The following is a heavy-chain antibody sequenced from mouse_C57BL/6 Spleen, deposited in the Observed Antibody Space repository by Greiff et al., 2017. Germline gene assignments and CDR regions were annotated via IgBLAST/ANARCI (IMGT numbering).Heavy chain of an antibody. CDR2: IDPETGGT. CDR1: GYTFTDYE. Sequence: VQVVESGAELVRPGASVTLSCKASGYTFTDYEMHWVKQTPVHGLEWIGAIDPETGGTAYNQKFKGKAILTADKSSSTAYMELRSLTSEDSAVYYCTRGGWDGYYDYWGQGTTLTVSS. J-gene: IGHJ2*01. V-gene: IGHV1-15*01. D-gene: IGHD2-3*01. CDR3: TRGGWDGYYDY.